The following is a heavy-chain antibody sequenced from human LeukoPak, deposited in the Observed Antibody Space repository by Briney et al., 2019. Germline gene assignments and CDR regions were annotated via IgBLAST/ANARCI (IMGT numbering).Heavy chain of an antibody. V-gene: IGHV3-9*01. D-gene: IGHD1-26*01. CDR3: AKGGGSYLWGAFDI. J-gene: IGHJ3*02. Sequence: GGSLRLSCAASGFTFDDYAMHWVRQAPGKGLEWVSGISWNSGSIGYADSVKGRFTISRDNAKNSLYLQMNSLRAEDTAFYYCAKGGGSYLWGAFDIWGQGTMVTVSS. CDR1: GFTFDDYA. CDR2: ISWNSGSI.